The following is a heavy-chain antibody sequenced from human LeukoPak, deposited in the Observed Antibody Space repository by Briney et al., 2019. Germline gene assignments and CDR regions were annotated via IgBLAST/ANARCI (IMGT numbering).Heavy chain of an antibody. CDR1: GGSISSYY. V-gene: IGHV4-4*09. CDR2: IYTSGST. CDR3: ARHNTAAYYYYYYMDV. Sequence: SETLPLTCTVSGGSISSYYWSWIRQPPGKGLEGIGYIYTSGSTNYNPSLKSRVTISVDTSKNQFSLKLSSVTAADTAVYYCARHNTAAYYYYYYMDVWGKGTTVTVSS. J-gene: IGHJ6*03. D-gene: IGHD5-18*01.